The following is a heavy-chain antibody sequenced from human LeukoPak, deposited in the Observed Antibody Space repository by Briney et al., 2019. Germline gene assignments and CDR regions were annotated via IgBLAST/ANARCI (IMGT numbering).Heavy chain of an antibody. J-gene: IGHJ4*02. CDR3: ASAVSSPNDY. CDR1: GFTFSSYA. Sequence: GGSLRLSCAASGFTFSSYAMHWVRQAPGKGLEWVAVISYDGSNKYYADSVKGRFTISGDNSKNTLYLQMNSLRAEDTAVYYCASAVSSPNDYWGQGTLVTVSS. D-gene: IGHD2-2*01. V-gene: IGHV3-30-3*01. CDR2: ISYDGSNK.